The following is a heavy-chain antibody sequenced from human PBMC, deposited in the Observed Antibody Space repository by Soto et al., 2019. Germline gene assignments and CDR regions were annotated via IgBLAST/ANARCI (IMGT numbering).Heavy chain of an antibody. CDR1: GGSISGFY. D-gene: IGHD4-17*01. J-gene: IGHJ3*02. V-gene: IGHV4-59*01. CDR2: IYYSGST. CDR3: ARMTDYGDYDAFEI. Sequence: SETLSLTCSVSGGSISGFYWSWIRQPPGKGLEWIGYIYYSGSTNYNPSLKSRVTISVDTSKNQFSLKVSSVTAADTAVYYCARMTDYGDYDAFEIWGQGTMVTVS.